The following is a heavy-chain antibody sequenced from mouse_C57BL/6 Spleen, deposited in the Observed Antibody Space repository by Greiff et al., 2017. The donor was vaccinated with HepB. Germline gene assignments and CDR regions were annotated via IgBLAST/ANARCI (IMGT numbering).Heavy chain of an antibody. CDR2: IYHSDSET. CDR3: ARGSFAY. V-gene: IGHV1-61*01. J-gene: IGHJ3*01. Sequence: QVQLQQPGAELVRPGSSVKLSCKASGYTFTSYWMDWVKQRPGQGLEWIGNIYHSDSETHYNQKFKDKATLTVDKSSSTAYMQLSSLTSEDSAVYYCARGSFAYWGQGTLVTVSA. CDR1: GYTFTSYW.